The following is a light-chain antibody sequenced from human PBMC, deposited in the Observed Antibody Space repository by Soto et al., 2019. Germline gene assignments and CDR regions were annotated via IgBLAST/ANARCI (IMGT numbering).Light chain of an antibody. CDR3: CSYVGSRAVV. V-gene: IGLV2-23*01. CDR2: EGT. J-gene: IGLJ2*01. Sequence: QSALTQPASVSGSPGQSITLSCTGTSTDLGSYNLVSWYQQHPGQAPKLVIYEGTKRPSGVSNRFSGSKSDTTASLTISGLQAEDEADYYCCSYVGSRAVVFGGGTKLTVL. CDR1: STDLGSYNL.